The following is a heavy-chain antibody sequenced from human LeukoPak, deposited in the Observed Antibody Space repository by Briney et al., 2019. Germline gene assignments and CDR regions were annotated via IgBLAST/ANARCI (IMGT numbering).Heavy chain of an antibody. CDR3: ARYCTNGVCYRPEDY. V-gene: IGHV1-69*04. D-gene: IGHD2-8*01. Sequence: SVKVSCKASGGTFSSYAVSWVRQAPGQGLEWMGRIIPILGIANYAQKFQGRVTITADKSTSTAYMELSSLRSEDTAVYYCARYCTNGVCYRPEDYWGQGTLVTVSS. CDR1: GGTFSSYA. J-gene: IGHJ4*02. CDR2: IIPILGIA.